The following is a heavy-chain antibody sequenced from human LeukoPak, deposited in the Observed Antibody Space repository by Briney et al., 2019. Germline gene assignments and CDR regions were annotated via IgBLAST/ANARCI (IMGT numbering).Heavy chain of an antibody. CDR2: IRYDGGNK. Sequence: GGSLRLSCTASGFTFSNYGMHWVCQAPGKGLEWVAYIRYDGGNKHYADSVKGRFTISRDNSKSTLYLQMDSLRAEDTALYYCAIDFWSGYSDYWGQGTLVTVSS. D-gene: IGHD3-3*01. J-gene: IGHJ4*02. V-gene: IGHV3-30*02. CDR1: GFTFSNYG. CDR3: AIDFWSGYSDY.